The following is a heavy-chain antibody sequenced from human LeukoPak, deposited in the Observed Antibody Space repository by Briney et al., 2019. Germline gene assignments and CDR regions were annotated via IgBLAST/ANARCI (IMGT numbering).Heavy chain of an antibody. Sequence: SETLSLTCTVSGGSISSSSYYWGWIRQPPGKGLEWIGEIYHSGSTNYNPSLKSRVTISVDKSKNQFSLKLSSVTAADTAVYYCARAPLDSSGYYSVDYWGQGTLVTVSS. CDR3: ARAPLDSSGYYSVDY. CDR1: GGSISSSSYY. V-gene: IGHV4-39*07. D-gene: IGHD3-22*01. CDR2: IYHSGST. J-gene: IGHJ4*02.